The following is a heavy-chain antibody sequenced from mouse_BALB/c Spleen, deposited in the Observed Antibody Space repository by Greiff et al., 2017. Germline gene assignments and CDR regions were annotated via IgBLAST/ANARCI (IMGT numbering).Heavy chain of an antibody. CDR2: ISSGGSYT. Sequence: EVQVVESGGGLVKPGGSLKLSCAASGFTFSSYAMSWVRQTPEKRLEWVATISSGGSYTYYPDSVKGRFTISRDNAKNTLYLKMSSLRSEDTAMYFCVREGEYDDAMDYWGEGTSVTVSA. J-gene: IGHJ4*01. D-gene: IGHD2-10*02. V-gene: IGHV5-9-3*01. CDR1: GFTFSSYA. CDR3: VREGEYDDAMDY.